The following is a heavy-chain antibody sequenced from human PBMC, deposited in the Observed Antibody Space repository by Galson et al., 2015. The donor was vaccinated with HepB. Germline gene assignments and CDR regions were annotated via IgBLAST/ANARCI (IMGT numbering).Heavy chain of an antibody. D-gene: IGHD2-15*01. CDR2: IGTTGTIT. J-gene: IGHJ4*02. Sequence: SLRLSCAASGFIFTKYSMSWVRQAPGKGLEWVSSIGTTGTITYYTDTVEGRFTISRDNSRNTMHLQMNSLRVEDTAVYYCARSPGGWYHDWWGQGTLVTVSS. V-gene: IGHV3-23*01. CDR3: ARSPGGWYHDW. CDR1: GFIFTKYS.